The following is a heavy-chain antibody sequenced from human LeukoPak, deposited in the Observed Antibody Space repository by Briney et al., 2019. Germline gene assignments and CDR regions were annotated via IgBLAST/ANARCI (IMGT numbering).Heavy chain of an antibody. D-gene: IGHD1-26*01. CDR1: GYTFTGYY. Sequence: ASVKVSCKASGYTFTGYYTHWVRQAPGQGLEWMGWINPNSGGTNYAQKFQGRVTMTRDTSISTAYMELSSLTSEDTAVYYCARDNSVGDIAWWFDPWGQGTLVTVSS. V-gene: IGHV1-2*02. CDR3: ARDNSVGDIAWWFDP. CDR2: INPNSGGT. J-gene: IGHJ5*02.